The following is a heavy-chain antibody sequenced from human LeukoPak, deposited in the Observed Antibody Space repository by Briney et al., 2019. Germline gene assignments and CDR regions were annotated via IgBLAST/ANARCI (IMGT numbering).Heavy chain of an antibody. J-gene: IGHJ4*02. V-gene: IGHV3-53*01. CDR1: GFTFSSYW. D-gene: IGHD6-19*01. CDR3: ARASIAVAGPLDY. Sequence: GGSLRLSCAASGFTFSSYWMSWVRQAPGKGLEWVSVIYSGGSTYYADSVKGRFTISRDNSKNTLYLQMNSLRAEDTAVYYCARASIAVAGPLDYWGQGTLVTVSS. CDR2: IYSGGST.